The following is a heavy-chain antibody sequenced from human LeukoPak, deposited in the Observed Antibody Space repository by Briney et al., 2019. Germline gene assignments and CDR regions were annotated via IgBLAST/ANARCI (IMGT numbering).Heavy chain of an antibody. CDR2: IIPIFGTA. J-gene: IGHJ4*02. Sequence: SVKVSCKASGGTFSSYAISWVRQAPGQGLEWMGGIIPIFGTANYAQKFQGRVTITADESTSTAYMELRSLRSDDTAVYYCARDSTVVATTHDYWGQGTLVTVSS. V-gene: IGHV1-69*01. CDR1: GGTFSSYA. CDR3: ARDSTVVATTHDY. D-gene: IGHD5-12*01.